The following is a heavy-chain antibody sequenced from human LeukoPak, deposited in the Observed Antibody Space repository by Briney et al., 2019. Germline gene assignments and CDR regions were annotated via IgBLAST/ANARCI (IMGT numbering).Heavy chain of an antibody. CDR1: GGSFSGYY. CDR3: ARVSVTPTYYYGMDV. V-gene: IGHV4-34*01. CDR2: INHRGST. Sequence: PSETLSLTCAVYGGSFSGYYWSWIRQPPGKGLEWIGEINHRGSTNYNPSLKSRVTISVDTSKNQFSLKLSSVTAADTAVYYCARVSVTPTYYYGMDVRGQGTTVTVSS. D-gene: IGHD1-1*01. J-gene: IGHJ6*02.